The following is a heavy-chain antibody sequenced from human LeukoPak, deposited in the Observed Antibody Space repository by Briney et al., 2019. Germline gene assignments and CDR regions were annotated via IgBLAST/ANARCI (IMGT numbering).Heavy chain of an antibody. V-gene: IGHV3-30*02. CDR3: AKDVYYYDSSAYSSLDY. Sequence: GGSLRFSCAASGFTFSSFGMHWVRQAPGKGLEWVAFIQYDGSNKYYADSVKGRFTISRDNSRNTLYLQMNSLRAEDTAVYYCAKDVYYYDSSAYSSLDYWGQGTLVTVSS. J-gene: IGHJ4*02. D-gene: IGHD3-22*01. CDR2: IQYDGSNK. CDR1: GFTFSSFG.